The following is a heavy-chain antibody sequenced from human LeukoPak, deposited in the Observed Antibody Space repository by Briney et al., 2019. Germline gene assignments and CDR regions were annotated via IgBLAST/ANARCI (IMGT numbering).Heavy chain of an antibody. J-gene: IGHJ4*02. CDR3: ARDIAAAGDY. CDR2: ISYDGSNK. Sequence: GGSLRLSCAASGFTLSSYGMHWVRQAPGKGLEWVAVISYDGSNKYYADSVKGRFTISRDNSKNTLYLQMNSLRAEDTAVYYCARDIAAAGDYWGQGTLVTVSS. V-gene: IGHV3-30*19. CDR1: GFTLSSYG. D-gene: IGHD6-13*01.